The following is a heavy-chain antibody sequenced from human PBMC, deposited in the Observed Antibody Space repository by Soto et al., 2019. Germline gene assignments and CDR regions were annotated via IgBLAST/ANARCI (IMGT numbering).Heavy chain of an antibody. D-gene: IGHD2-2*02. CDR3: ARMVLYGGDAFDI. V-gene: IGHV3-66*01. Sequence: GGSLRLSCAASGFTVSSNYMSWVRQAPGKGLEWVSVIYSGGSTYYADSVKGRITISRDNSKNTLYLQMNSLRAEDTAVYYCARMVLYGGDAFDIWGQGTMVTVSS. CDR2: IYSGGST. CDR1: GFTVSSNY. J-gene: IGHJ3*02.